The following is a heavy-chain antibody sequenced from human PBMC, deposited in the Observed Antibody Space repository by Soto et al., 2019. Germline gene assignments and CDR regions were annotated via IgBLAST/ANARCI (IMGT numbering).Heavy chain of an antibody. D-gene: IGHD2-21*02. J-gene: IGHJ6*02. Sequence: PSETLYITCTVSGGSISGNYRSWIRQPPGKGLEWIGYMYNTGSTVYNPSFKSRVTISVDTSKNQFSLKLNSVTAADTSVYYCARDLWGYCGTDCYPLDVWGQGTTVTVS. CDR2: MYNTGST. V-gene: IGHV4-59*01. CDR3: ARDLWGYCGTDCYPLDV. CDR1: GGSISGNY.